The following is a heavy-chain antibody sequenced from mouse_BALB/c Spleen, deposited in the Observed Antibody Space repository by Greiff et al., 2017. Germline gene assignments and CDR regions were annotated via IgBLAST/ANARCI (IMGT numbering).Heavy chain of an antibody. Sequence: QGQLQQSGPGLVAPSQSLSITCTVSGFSLTSYGVHWVRQPPGKGLEWLGVIWAGGSTNYNSALMSRLSISKDNSKSQVFLKMNSLQTDDTAMYYCARDGVDGYGNYPAWFAYWGQGTLVTVSA. D-gene: IGHD2-1*01. V-gene: IGHV2-9*02. CDR2: IWAGGST. J-gene: IGHJ3*01. CDR3: ARDGVDGYGNYPAWFAY. CDR1: GFSLTSYG.